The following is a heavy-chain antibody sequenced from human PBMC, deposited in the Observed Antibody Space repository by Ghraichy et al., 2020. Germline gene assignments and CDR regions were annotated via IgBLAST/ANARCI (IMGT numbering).Heavy chain of an antibody. CDR3: AKHHVYGDYSDY. CDR1: GYTFSSYA. CDR2: ISGSGGGT. J-gene: IGHJ4*02. Sequence: GGSLRLSCAASGYTFSSYAMSWVRQAPGKGLEWVSGISGSGGGTYYADSVKGRFTISRDNSKNTLYLQMNSLRAEDTALYYCAKHHVYGDYSDYWGQGTLVTVSS. V-gene: IGHV3-23*01. D-gene: IGHD4-17*01.